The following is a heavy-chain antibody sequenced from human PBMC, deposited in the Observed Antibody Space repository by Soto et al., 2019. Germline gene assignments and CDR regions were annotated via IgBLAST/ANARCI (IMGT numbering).Heavy chain of an antibody. D-gene: IGHD3-10*01. J-gene: IGHJ4*02. CDR1: GFTFVSYS. CDR3: ARGYYGDYEVTDY. CDR2: ISSSSSTI. V-gene: IGHV3-48*01. Sequence: EVQLVESGGGLVQPGGSLRLSCAASGFTFVSYSMNWVRQAPGKGLEWVSYISSSSSTIYYADSVKGRFTISRDNAKNSLYLQMNSLRAEDTSVYYCARGYYGDYEVTDYWGQGTLVTVS.